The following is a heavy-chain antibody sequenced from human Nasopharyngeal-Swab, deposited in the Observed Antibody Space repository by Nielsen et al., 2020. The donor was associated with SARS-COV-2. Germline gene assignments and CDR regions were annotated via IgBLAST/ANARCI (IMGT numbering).Heavy chain of an antibody. J-gene: IGHJ5*02. CDR1: GVSITSQY. V-gene: IGHV4-59*11. Sequence: SEPLSLTCTVSGVSITSQYWRWIRQPPGKGLEWIGYISHNSGTSYNPSLKSRVTMFMDTSKNQFSLRLTSVTAADTAVYYCAKEGATGWFDPCGQGTLVTVSS. CDR2: ISHNSGT. CDR3: AKEGATGWFDP.